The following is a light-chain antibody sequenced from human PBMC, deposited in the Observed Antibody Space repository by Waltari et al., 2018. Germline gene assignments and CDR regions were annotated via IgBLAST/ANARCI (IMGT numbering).Light chain of an antibody. CDR2: LGS. J-gene: IGKJ2*02. V-gene: IGKV2-28*01. CDR3: MQALQTPCT. Sequence: DIVMTQSPLSLPVTPGEPASITCRSSQSLLYSNGYNYLDWYLQKPGQSPQLLIYLGSNRASGVPDRFSGSGSGTDFTLKISRVEADDVGVYYCMQALQTPCTFGQGTKLEIK. CDR1: QSLLYSNGYNY.